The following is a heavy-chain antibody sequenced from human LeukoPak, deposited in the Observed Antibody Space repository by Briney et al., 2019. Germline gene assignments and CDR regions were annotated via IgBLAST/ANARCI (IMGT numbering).Heavy chain of an antibody. D-gene: IGHD2-8*01. J-gene: IGHJ5*02. Sequence: SETLSLICAVYGGSFSGYYWSWIRQPPGKGLEWIGEINHSGSTNYNPSLKSRVTISVDTSKNQFSLKLSSVTAADTAVYYCARKDSGVSPLHPKWFDPWGQGTLVTVSS. CDR3: ARKDSGVSPLHPKWFDP. V-gene: IGHV4-34*01. CDR2: INHSGST. CDR1: GGSFSGYY.